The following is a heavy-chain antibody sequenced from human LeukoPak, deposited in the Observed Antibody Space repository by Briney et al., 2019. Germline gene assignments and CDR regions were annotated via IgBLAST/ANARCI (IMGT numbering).Heavy chain of an antibody. J-gene: IGHJ4*02. CDR1: GVIFSNYN. CDR2: ISSSSGTI. V-gene: IGHV3-48*01. CDR3: ARALGYSYGYAVDY. Sequence: GGSLRLSCAASGVIFSNYNMNWVRQTPGKGLEWLSYISSSSGTIYYADSVKGRFTISGDNAKNSLYLQMNSLRAEDTAVYYCARALGYSYGYAVDYWGQGTLVTVSS. D-gene: IGHD5-18*01.